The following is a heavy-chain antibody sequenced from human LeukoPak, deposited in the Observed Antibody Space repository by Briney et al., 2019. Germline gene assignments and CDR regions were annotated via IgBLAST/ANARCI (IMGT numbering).Heavy chain of an antibody. CDR2: IYYSGST. J-gene: IGHJ6*03. V-gene: IGHV4-59*11. D-gene: IGHD2-2*01. CDR1: GGSISSHY. CDR3: ARDPCVEVPPFPDYYYYYYMDV. Sequence: SETLSLTCAVSGGSISSHYWSWIRQPPGKGLEWIGYIYYSGSTNYNPSLKSRVTLSIDTSKNQFSLKLSSVTAADTAVYYCARDPCVEVPPFPDYYYYYYMDVWGKGTTVTVSS.